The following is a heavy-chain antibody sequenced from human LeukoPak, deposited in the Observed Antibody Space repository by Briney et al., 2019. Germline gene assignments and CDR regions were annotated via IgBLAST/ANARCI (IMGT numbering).Heavy chain of an antibody. J-gene: IGHJ4*02. CDR1: GFTLSSYW. Sequence: GGSLRPSCAASGFTLSSYWIRWVRQAPGKGPLWVSRINSDGSSTSYADSVKGRFTISRDNPKNTLYLQMNSLRAEDTAVSYCAREHGSYYDILTGYFDYWGQGTLVTVYS. V-gene: IGHV3-74*01. D-gene: IGHD3-9*01. CDR3: AREHGSYYDILTGYFDY. CDR2: INSDGSST.